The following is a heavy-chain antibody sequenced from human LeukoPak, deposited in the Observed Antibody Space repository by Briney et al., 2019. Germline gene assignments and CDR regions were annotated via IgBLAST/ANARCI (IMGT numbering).Heavy chain of an antibody. D-gene: IGHD3-10*01. CDR1: GFSFSSSG. CDR2: IDTSSTTK. CDR3: AGPLGSPYFHH. J-gene: IGHJ1*01. V-gene: IGHV3-48*01. Sequence: GGSLRLSCAASGFSFSSSGMNWVRQAPGKGLEWVSYIDTSSTTKNYADSVKGRFTISRDNAKNSLYLQMNSLRVEDTTVYYCAGPLGSPYFHHWGQGTLVTVSS.